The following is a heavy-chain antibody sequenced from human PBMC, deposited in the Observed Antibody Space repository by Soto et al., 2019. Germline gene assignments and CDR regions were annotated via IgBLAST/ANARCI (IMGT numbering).Heavy chain of an antibody. Sequence: GSLRLSCAASGFTFSGYAMSWVRQAPGKGLEWVSVIHGGGNSAYYADSVKGRFTISRDDSKNTAYLQMNSLKTEDTAVYYCTRLDDVRIEPAFDYWGQGTLVNVSS. J-gene: IGHJ4*02. CDR2: IHGGGNSA. CDR1: GFTFSGYA. CDR3: TRLDDVRIEPAFDY. D-gene: IGHD2-2*01. V-gene: IGHV3-23*03.